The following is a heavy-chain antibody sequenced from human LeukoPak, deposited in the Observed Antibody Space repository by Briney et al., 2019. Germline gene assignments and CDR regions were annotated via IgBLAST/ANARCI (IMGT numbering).Heavy chain of an antibody. CDR2: IYPGDSDT. CDR3: ARSRADYDSSGYRIGYYFDY. CDR1: GYSFTSYW. D-gene: IGHD3-22*01. J-gene: IGHJ4*02. V-gene: IGHV5-51*01. Sequence: GESLKISCKGSGYSFTSYWIGWVRQMPGKGLEWMGIIYPGDSDTRYSPSFQGQVTISADKSISTAYLQWSNLKASDTAMYYCARSRADYDSSGYRIGYYFDYWGQGTLVTVSS.